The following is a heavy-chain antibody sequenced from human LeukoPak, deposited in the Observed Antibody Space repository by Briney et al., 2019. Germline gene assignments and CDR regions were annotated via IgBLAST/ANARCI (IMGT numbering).Heavy chain of an antibody. CDR2: ISYDGSNK. J-gene: IGHJ6*03. D-gene: IGHD6-13*01. V-gene: IGHV3-30*04. CDR1: GFTFSSYA. Sequence: GRSLRLSCAASGFTFSSYAMHWVRQAPGKGLEWVAVISYDGSNKYYADSVKGRFTISRDNSKNTLYLQMNSLRAEDTAVYYCARVTNRGSGYSSSWYSSASMDVWGKGTAVTVSS. CDR3: ARVTNRGSGYSSSWYSSASMDV.